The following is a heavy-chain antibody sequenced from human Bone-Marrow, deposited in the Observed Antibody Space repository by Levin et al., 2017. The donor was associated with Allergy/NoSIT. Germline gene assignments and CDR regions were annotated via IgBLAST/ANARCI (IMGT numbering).Heavy chain of an antibody. D-gene: IGHD3-10*01. CDR2: VYNSGST. CDR1: GASISTYS. Sequence: SETLSLTCIVSGASISTYSWSWIRQTPGKGLEWIGYVYNSGSTSKNPSLKSRVTISLDKSKNQFSLKLTTATAADTAVYYCAIGQFYYASVSYSDYYYSGMDVWGQGTAVTVSS. CDR3: AIGQFYYASVSYSDYYYSGMDV. J-gene: IGHJ6*02. V-gene: IGHV4-59*01.